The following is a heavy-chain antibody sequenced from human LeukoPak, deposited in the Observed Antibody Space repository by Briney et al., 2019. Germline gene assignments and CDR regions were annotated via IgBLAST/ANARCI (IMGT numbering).Heavy chain of an antibody. V-gene: IGHV3-30*02. J-gene: IGHJ6*03. CDR1: GFTFSSYA. Sequence: GGSLRLSCAASGFTFSSYAMHWVRQAPGKGLEWVAFIRYDGSNKYYADSVKGRFTISRDNSKNTLNSLRAEDTAVYYCAKGYGWEASYYYYYMDVWGKGTTVTISS. CDR2: IRYDGSNK. CDR3: AKGYGWEASYYYYYMDV. D-gene: IGHD1-26*01.